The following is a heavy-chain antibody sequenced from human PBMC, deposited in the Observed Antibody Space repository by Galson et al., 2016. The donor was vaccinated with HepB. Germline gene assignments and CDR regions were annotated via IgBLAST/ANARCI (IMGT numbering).Heavy chain of an antibody. CDR3: AKGRTGTTGPVEY. D-gene: IGHD1-1*01. CDR1: GVTFNTYA. CDR2: LSASGGAT. Sequence: SLRLSCAASGVTFNTYAMSWVRQAPGKGLEWVSTLSASGGATHYSDSVKGRFTISRDNSKNTLYLQMNSLRDEDTAVYYCAKGRTGTTGPVEYRGQGTLVTVSS. V-gene: IGHV3-23*01. J-gene: IGHJ4*02.